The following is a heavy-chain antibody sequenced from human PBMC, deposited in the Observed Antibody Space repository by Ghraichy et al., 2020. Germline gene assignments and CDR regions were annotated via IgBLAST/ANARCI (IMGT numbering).Heavy chain of an antibody. CDR2: IKQNGSEK. V-gene: IGHV3-7*03. CDR1: RFTFSDYW. CDR3: ARGENYYASSGYLDY. Sequence: GGSLRLSCAASRFTFSDYWMTWVRLAPGKGLEWVANIKQNGSEKYYVDSVKGRFTISRDNAKNSLYLQMNSLRAEDTAVYYCARGENYYASSGYLDYWGQGALVSVSS. D-gene: IGHD3-22*01. J-gene: IGHJ4*01.